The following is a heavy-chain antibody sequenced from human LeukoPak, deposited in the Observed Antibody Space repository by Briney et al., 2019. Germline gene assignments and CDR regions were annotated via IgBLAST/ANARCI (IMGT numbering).Heavy chain of an antibody. V-gene: IGHV4-31*03. CDR1: GGSISSGGYY. CDR3: ARVPRRDYYYGMDV. Sequence: SQTLSLTCTVSGGSISSGGYYWSWIRQHPGKGLEWIGYIYYSGNTYYNPSLKSRVTISVDTSKNQFSLKLSSVTAADTAVYYCARVPRRDYYYGMDVWGQGTTVTVSS. J-gene: IGHJ6*02. CDR2: IYYSGNT.